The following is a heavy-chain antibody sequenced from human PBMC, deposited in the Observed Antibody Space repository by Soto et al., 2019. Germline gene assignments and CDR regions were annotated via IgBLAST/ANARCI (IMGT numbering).Heavy chain of an antibody. Sequence: QVQLVQSGAEVKKPGSSVKVSCKASGGTFSSYAISWVRQAPGQGLEWMGGITPIFGTANYAQKFQGRVTITVDESTSTAYMELSSLRSEDTAVYYGARDGRDCWSGYSRGGWFDPWGQGTLVTVSS. CDR1: GGTFSSYA. J-gene: IGHJ5*02. CDR2: ITPIFGTA. D-gene: IGHD3-3*01. CDR3: ARDGRDCWSGYSRGGWFDP. V-gene: IGHV1-69*12.